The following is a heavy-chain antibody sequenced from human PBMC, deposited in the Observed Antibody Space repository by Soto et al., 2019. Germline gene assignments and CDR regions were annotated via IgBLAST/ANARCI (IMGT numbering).Heavy chain of an antibody. CDR1: GYTFTSYA. CDR2: INTGNGNT. J-gene: IGHJ6*02. CDR3: ARVGPTPDFYYYYGMDV. V-gene: IGHV1-3*04. Sequence: ASVKVSCKASGYTFTSYAMHWVRQAPGQRLEWMGWINTGNGNTKYSQKFQGRVTITRDTSASTAYMGLSSLRPEDTAVYYCARVGPTPDFYYYYGMDVWGQGTTVTVSS. D-gene: IGHD1-26*01.